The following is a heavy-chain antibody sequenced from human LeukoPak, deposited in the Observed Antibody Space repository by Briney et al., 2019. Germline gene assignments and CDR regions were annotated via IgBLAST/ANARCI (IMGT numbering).Heavy chain of an antibody. CDR2: ISSSSNTI. CDR1: GFTFSSYS. Sequence: GGSLRLSCAASGFTFSSYSMNWVRQAPGKGLEWVSYISSSSNTIYYADSVKGRFTISRDNAKNSLYLQMNSLRDEDTAVYFCARVSSGGSGGSCYKPNDNWGQGTLVTVSS. J-gene: IGHJ4*02. D-gene: IGHD2-15*01. V-gene: IGHV3-48*02. CDR3: ARVSSGGSGGSCYKPNDN.